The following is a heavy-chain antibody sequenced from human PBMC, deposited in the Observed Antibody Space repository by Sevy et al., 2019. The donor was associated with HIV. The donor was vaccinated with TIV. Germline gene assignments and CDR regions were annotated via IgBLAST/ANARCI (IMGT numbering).Heavy chain of an antibody. CDR1: GGTFSSYA. V-gene: IGHV1-69*13. CDR3: ARSRSNGGAYYYDSSGYDPCDY. CDR2: IIPILGTA. Sequence: SVKVSCKASGGTFSSYAISWVRQAPGQGLEWMGGIIPILGTANYAQKFQGRVTITADESTSTAYMELVSLRSEDTAVYYFARSRSNGGAYYYDSSGYDPCDYWGQGTLVTVSS. D-gene: IGHD3-22*01. J-gene: IGHJ4*02.